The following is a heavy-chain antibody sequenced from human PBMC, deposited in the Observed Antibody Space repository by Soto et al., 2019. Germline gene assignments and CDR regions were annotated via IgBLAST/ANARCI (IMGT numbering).Heavy chain of an antibody. D-gene: IGHD6-19*01. Sequence: AAVKVSCKASGYTFTSDGISWVRQAPGQGFEWMGWISAYNGNTNYAQKLQGRVTMTTDTSTSTAYMELRSLRSDDTAVYYCARVGYSSGWYSDDAFDIWGQGTMVTV. CDR3: ARVGYSSGWYSDDAFDI. J-gene: IGHJ3*02. CDR2: ISAYNGNT. V-gene: IGHV1-18*01. CDR1: GYTFTSDG.